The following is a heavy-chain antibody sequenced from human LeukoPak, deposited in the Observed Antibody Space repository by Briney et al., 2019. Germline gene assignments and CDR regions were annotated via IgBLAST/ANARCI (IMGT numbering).Heavy chain of an antibody. J-gene: IGHJ4*02. D-gene: IGHD3-10*01. CDR2: IYHSGST. CDR3: ARPNLYDYGSGSRFFDL. Sequence: SETLSLTCTVSGYSISSGYYWGWIRQPPGKGLEWIGSIYHSGSTYYNPSLKSRVTISVDTSKNQFSLKLSSVTAADTAVYYCARPNLYDYGSGSRFFDLWGQGILVTVSS. CDR1: GYSISSGYY. V-gene: IGHV4-38-2*02.